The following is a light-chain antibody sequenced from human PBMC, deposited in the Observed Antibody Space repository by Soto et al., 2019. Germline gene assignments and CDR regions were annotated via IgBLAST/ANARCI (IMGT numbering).Light chain of an antibody. Sequence: DIHMTQSPSTLPASVGDRVTITCRASQSISNCLALYQQKPGTAPKVLIYHASNLQSGVPSTFSGSRSGTEFPLTISSRQPDDFATDYCQQSNSYSFGPGTTV. V-gene: IGKV1-5*01. CDR1: QSISNC. J-gene: IGKJ1*01. CDR2: HAS. CDR3: QQSNSYS.